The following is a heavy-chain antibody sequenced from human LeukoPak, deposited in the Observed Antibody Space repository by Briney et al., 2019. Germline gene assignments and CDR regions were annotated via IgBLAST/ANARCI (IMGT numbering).Heavy chain of an antibody. V-gene: IGHV4-34*01. CDR1: GGSFSGYY. J-gene: IGHJ5*02. CDR3: ARGDYYGWNWFDP. D-gene: IGHD3-22*01. CDR2: INHSGST. Sequence: PSETLSLTCAVYGGSFSGYYWSWIRQPPGKGLEWIGEINHSGSTNYNPSLKSRVTISVDTSKNQFSLKLSSVTAVDTAVYYCARGDYYGWNWFDPWGQGTLVTVSS.